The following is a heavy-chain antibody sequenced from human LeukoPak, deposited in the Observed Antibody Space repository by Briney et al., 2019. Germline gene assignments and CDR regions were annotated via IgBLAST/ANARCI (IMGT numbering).Heavy chain of an antibody. V-gene: IGHV3-21*01. CDR3: ARPGFPTPDY. CDR2: ISSSSSYI. D-gene: IGHD3-10*01. Sequence: PGGSLRLSCAASGFTFSSYSMNWVRQAPGKGLEWASSISSSSSYIYYADSVKGRFTISRDNAKNSLYLQMNSLRAEDTAVYYCARPGFPTPDYWGQGTLVTVSS. CDR1: GFTFSSYS. J-gene: IGHJ4*02.